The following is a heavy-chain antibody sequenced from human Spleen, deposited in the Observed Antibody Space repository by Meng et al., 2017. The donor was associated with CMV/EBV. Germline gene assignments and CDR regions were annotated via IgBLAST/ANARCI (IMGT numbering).Heavy chain of an antibody. CDR2: INSDGSST. Sequence: GESLKISCAASGFTFSSYWMHWVRQAPGKGLVWVSRINSDGSSTTYADSVKGRFTISRDNAKNTLYLQMNSLRVEDTAVYYCARDGSNKGFDYFDYWGQGTLVTVSS. D-gene: IGHD2-15*01. CDR1: GFTFSSYW. J-gene: IGHJ4*02. CDR3: ARDGSNKGFDYFDY. V-gene: IGHV3-74*01.